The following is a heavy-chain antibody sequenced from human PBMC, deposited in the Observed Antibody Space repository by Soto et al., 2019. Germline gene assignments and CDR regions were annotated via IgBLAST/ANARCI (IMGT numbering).Heavy chain of an antibody. V-gene: IGHV4-61*01. Sequence: QVQLQESGPGLVKPSETLSLTCTVSGGSVNTGTYYWSWIRQPPGQGLEWIGFIYYNGATNYNPALTSRVTMSVDTSKNQFSLEVTSVTAADTAVYYCARDSISLTRGPWGQGILVTVSS. CDR3: ARDSISLTRGP. CDR1: GGSVNTGTYY. D-gene: IGHD3-10*01. CDR2: IYYNGAT. J-gene: IGHJ5*02.